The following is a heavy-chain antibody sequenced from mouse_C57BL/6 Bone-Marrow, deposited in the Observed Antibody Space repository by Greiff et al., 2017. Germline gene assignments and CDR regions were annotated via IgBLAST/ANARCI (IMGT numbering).Heavy chain of an antibody. CDR3: ARRLPYYFDY. V-gene: IGHV1-26*01. CDR2: INPNNGGT. J-gene: IGHJ2*01. D-gene: IGHD6-1*01. CDR1: GYTFTDYY. Sequence: EVQLQQSGPELVKPGASVKISCKASGYTFTDYYMNWVKQSHGKSLEWIGDINPNNGGTSYKQKFKGKATLTVDKSSSTAYMELRRLTSEDSAVYYWARRLPYYFDYWGQGTTLTVSS.